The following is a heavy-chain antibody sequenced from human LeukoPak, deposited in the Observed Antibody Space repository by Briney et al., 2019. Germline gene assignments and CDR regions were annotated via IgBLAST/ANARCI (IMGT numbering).Heavy chain of an antibody. V-gene: IGHV4-38-2*02. CDR3: ARGDDILTGYYSFDY. CDR1: GYSISSGYY. J-gene: IGHJ4*02. CDR2: IYHSGST. Sequence: SETLSLTCTVSGYSISSGYYWGWIRQPPGKGLEWIGSIYHSGSTYYNPSLKSRVTISVDTSKNQFSLKLSSVTAADTAVYYCARGDDILTGYYSFDYWGQGTLVTVSS. D-gene: IGHD3-9*01.